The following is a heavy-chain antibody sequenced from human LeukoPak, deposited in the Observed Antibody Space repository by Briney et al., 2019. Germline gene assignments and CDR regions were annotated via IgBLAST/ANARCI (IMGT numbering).Heavy chain of an antibody. CDR1: GGTFSSYA. V-gene: IGHV1-69*06. Sequence: VASVKVSCKASGGTFSSYAISWVRQAPGQGLEWMGGIIPIFGTANYAQKFQGRVTITADKSTSTAYMELSSLRSEDTAVYYCARPYYYDSSGYYLVGGAFDIWGQGTMVTVSS. CDR3: ARPYYYDSSGYYLVGGAFDI. D-gene: IGHD3-22*01. J-gene: IGHJ3*02. CDR2: IIPIFGTA.